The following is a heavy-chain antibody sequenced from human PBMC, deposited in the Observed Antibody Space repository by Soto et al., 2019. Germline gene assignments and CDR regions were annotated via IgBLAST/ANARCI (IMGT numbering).Heavy chain of an antibody. Sequence: QVQLVESGGGVVQPGRSLRLSCAASGFTFSSYAMHWVRQAPGKGLEWVAVISYDGSNKYYADSVKGRFTISRDNSKNTLYLQMNSLRAEDTAVYYCARDWGGIAAAGTFDYWGQGTLVTVSS. V-gene: IGHV3-30-3*01. J-gene: IGHJ4*02. D-gene: IGHD6-13*01. CDR1: GFTFSSYA. CDR2: ISYDGSNK. CDR3: ARDWGGIAAAGTFDY.